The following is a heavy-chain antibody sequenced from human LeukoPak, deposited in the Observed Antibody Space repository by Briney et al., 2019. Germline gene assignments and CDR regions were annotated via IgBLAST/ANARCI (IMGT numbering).Heavy chain of an antibody. J-gene: IGHJ4*02. CDR3: TTGYGHSDFDY. Sequence: GRSLRLFCAASGFTITNARMGWVRQAPGKGLEWVALIKSKIDGRTTDFAAPVQGRFTISIDDSKHTLFLQMNSLKSEDTGVYYCTTGYGHSDFDYWGQGTLVTVSS. V-gene: IGHV3-15*01. CDR1: GFTITNAR. D-gene: IGHD3-3*02. CDR2: IKSKIDGRTT.